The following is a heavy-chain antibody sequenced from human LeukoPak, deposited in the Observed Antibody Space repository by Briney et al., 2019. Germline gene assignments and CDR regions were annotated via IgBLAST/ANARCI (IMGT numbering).Heavy chain of an antibody. CDR1: GFTFTIYA. D-gene: IGHD6-13*01. CDR2: IYGRGDST. J-gene: IGHJ4*02. V-gene: IGHV3-23*01. CDR3: AKGRAGYIPDF. Sequence: TGESLRLSCAASGFTFTIYAMTWVRQAPGKGLEWVSSIYGRGDSTYYPASVKGRFTISRDNSKNTLYLQMNSLRAEDTAVYYCAKGRAGYIPDFWGQGTLVTVSS.